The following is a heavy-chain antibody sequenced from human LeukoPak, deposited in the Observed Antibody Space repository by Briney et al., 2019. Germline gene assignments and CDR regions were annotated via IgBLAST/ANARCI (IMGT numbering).Heavy chain of an antibody. CDR3: ARRGSYREFDY. J-gene: IGHJ4*02. CDR1: GFTFSSYA. V-gene: IGHV3-23*01. CDR2: ISGSSGIT. D-gene: IGHD1-26*01. Sequence: GGSLRLSCAATGFTFSSYAMTWVRQAPGEGLEWVSGISGSSGITYYADSVKGRFTISRDNAKNSLYLQVNSLRDEDTAVYYCARRGSYREFDYWGQGTLVTVSS.